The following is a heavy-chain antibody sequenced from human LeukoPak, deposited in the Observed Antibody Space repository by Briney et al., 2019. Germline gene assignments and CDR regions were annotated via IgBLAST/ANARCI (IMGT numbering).Heavy chain of an antibody. V-gene: IGHV4-61*02. J-gene: IGHJ6*03. CDR2: IYTSGSN. D-gene: IGHD6-13*01. Sequence: SQTLSLTCTVSGGSITSGSYYCSWIRQPAGRGLEWLARIYTSGSNNYNPSLKSRVTISVDTSKNQFSLKLSSVTAADTAVYYCARIVSSSSKTYYYYYYMDVWGKGTTVTVSS. CDR3: ARIVSSSSKTYYYYYYMDV. CDR1: GGSITSGSYY.